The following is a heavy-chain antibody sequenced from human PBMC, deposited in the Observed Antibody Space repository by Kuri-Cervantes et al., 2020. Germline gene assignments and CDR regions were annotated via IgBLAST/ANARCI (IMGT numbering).Heavy chain of an antibody. D-gene: IGHD3-22*01. CDR3: ARDWYYYDSSGHYDPYYYYYYGMDV. Sequence: GGSLRLSCAASGFTFSSYAMHWVRQAPGKGLEWVAVISYDGSNKYYADSVKGRFTISRDNSKNTLYLQMNSLRAEDTAVYYCARDWYYYDSSGHYDPYYYYYYGMDVWGQGTTVTVSS. V-gene: IGHV3-30-3*01. J-gene: IGHJ6*02. CDR2: ISYDGSNK. CDR1: GFTFSSYA.